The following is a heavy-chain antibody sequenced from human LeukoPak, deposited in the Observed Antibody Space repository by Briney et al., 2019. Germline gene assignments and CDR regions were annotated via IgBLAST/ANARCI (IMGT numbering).Heavy chain of an antibody. Sequence: SETLSLTCTVSGGSISSSSYYWGWIRQPPGKGREWIGSIYYSGSTYYNPSLKSRVTISVDTSKNPFSLKLSSVTAADTAVYYCARQDYDFWSGYYLYFDYWGQGTLVTVSS. CDR2: IYYSGST. CDR1: GGSISSSSYY. V-gene: IGHV4-39*01. J-gene: IGHJ4*02. CDR3: ARQDYDFWSGYYLYFDY. D-gene: IGHD3-3*01.